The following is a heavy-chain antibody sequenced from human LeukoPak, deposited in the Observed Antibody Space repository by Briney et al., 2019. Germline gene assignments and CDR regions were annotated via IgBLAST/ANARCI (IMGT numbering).Heavy chain of an antibody. CDR2: IGAAGAHT. CDR3: ARELGGTKTGGFDI. Sequence: PGGSLRLSCAASGFRFSYHDMHWVRQAPGKGLEFVSSIGAAGAHTFYADSVKGRFTISRDNFQSTMYLQMDGLRPEDSAVYYCARELGGTKTGGFDIWGRGTVVTVSS. D-gene: IGHD1-14*01. J-gene: IGHJ3*02. CDR1: GFRFSYHD. V-gene: IGHV3-64*02.